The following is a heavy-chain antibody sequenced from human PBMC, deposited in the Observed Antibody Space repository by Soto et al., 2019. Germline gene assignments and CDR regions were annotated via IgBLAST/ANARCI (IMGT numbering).Heavy chain of an antibody. V-gene: IGHV4-39*01. CDR1: GGSISSSSYY. Sequence: SETLSLTCTVSGGSISSSSYYWGWIRQPPGKGLEWIGSIYYSGSTYYNPSLKSRVTISVDTSKNQFSLKLSSVTAADTAVYYCARQQVGATQYYYYYGMDVWGQGTTVTVSS. J-gene: IGHJ6*02. CDR3: ARQQVGATQYYYYYGMDV. D-gene: IGHD1-26*01. CDR2: IYYSGST.